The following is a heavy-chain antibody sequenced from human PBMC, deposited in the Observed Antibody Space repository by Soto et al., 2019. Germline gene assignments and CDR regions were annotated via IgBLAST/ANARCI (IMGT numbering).Heavy chain of an antibody. CDR2: IRGSGGRT. Sequence: GESLSLSYAASGFAFSSYAMRWVRQAPGQGLEWVSDIRGSGGRTYYADSVKAPFTISRDRATNTLDVQMNRRREEFRAVYCWAKGSPGPFDDWGRGAL. CDR3: AKGSPGPFDD. V-gene: IGHV3-23*01. J-gene: IGHJ4*02. CDR1: GFAFSSYA.